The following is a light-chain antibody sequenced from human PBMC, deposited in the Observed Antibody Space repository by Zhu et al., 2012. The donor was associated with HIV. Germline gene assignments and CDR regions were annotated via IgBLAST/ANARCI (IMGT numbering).Light chain of an antibody. CDR3: QQYYSTPLT. J-gene: IGKJ4*01. CDR2: AAS. Sequence: DIQMTQSPSSLSASVGDRVTITCRASQGISDSLAWYQQRPGKAPELLLYAASRLERGVPLRFSGSGSGTDYTLTISSLQPGDSISYYCQQYYSTPLTFGGGTKIQIK. V-gene: IGKV1-NL1*01. CDR1: QGISDS.